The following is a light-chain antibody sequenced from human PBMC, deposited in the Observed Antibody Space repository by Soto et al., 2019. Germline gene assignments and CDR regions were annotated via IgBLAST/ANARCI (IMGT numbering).Light chain of an antibody. Sequence: DIQMTQSPSTLSVSVGDRVTITCRASQTISSWLAWYQQKPGKAPKLLIYGASNLQSGVPPRFSGSGSGTDFTLAISSLQPEDSATYYCLQDINYPWTFGQGTKVDIK. CDR2: GAS. CDR1: QTISSW. CDR3: LQDINYPWT. J-gene: IGKJ1*01. V-gene: IGKV1-5*01.